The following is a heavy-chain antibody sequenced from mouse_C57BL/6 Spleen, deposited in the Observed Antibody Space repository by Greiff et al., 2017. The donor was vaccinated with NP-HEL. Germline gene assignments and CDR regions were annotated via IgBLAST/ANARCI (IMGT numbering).Heavy chain of an antibody. CDR1: GYTFTSYW. Sequence: QVQLQQPGAELVKPGASVKVSCKASGYTFTSYWMHWVKQRPGQGLEWIGRIHPSDSDTNYNQKFKGKATLTVDKSSSTAYMQLSSLTSEDSAVYYWANADYDVESFAYWGQGTLVTVSA. CDR3: ANADYDVESFAY. V-gene: IGHV1-74*01. D-gene: IGHD2-4*01. CDR2: IHPSDSDT. J-gene: IGHJ3*01.